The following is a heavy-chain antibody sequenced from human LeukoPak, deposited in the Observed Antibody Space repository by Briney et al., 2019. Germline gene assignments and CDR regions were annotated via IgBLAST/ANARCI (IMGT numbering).Heavy chain of an antibody. CDR2: IYYSGST. CDR3: ARVRTFYGDADY. CDR1: GGSISRYY. V-gene: IGHV4-59*01. Sequence: SETLSLTCTVSGGSISRYYWSWIRQPPGKGLEWIGYIYYSGSTNYNPSLKSRVTISVDTSKHQFSLKLSSVIAADTAVYYCARVRTFYGDADYWGQGTLVTVSS. J-gene: IGHJ4*02. D-gene: IGHD4-17*01.